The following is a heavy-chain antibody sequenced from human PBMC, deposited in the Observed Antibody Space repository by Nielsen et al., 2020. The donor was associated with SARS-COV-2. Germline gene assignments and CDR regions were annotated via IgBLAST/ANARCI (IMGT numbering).Heavy chain of an antibody. CDR2: IKKDGSEK. CDR3: ARDSTGYNYY. Sequence: GSLKISCAASGFTFSSYSMSWVRQAPGKGLEWVANIKKDGSEKNYVDSVRGRFTISRDNAKNSLYLQMNSLRAEDTAVYYCARDSTGYNYYWGQGTLVTVSS. J-gene: IGHJ4*02. V-gene: IGHV3-7*04. D-gene: IGHD5-24*01. CDR1: GFTFSSYS.